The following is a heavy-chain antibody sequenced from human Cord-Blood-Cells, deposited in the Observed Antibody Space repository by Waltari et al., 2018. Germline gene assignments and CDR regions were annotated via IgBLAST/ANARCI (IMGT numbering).Heavy chain of an antibody. CDR3: ARHRESSSFDY. CDR2: IYSGGST. Sequence: EVQLVESGGGLIQPGGSLRLSCAASGFTVGRNYMIWVRQAPGKGLEWVSVIYSGGSTYYADSVKGRFTISRDNSKNTLYLQMNSLRAEDTAVYYCARHRESSSFDYWGQGTLVTVSS. V-gene: IGHV3-53*01. CDR1: GFTVGRNY. J-gene: IGHJ4*02. D-gene: IGHD6-6*01.